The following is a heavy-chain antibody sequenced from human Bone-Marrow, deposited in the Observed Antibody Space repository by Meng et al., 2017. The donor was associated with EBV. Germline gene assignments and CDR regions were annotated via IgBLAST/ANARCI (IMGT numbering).Heavy chain of an antibody. Sequence: VQLVQMSAEAYNPGDSVKGSCKASGYTCSVYNMHWVRQAPGQGLDWMRRINPNRGGTIVAQKLHGKVPMTRDTSISTAYMELSRLRSDDTTVDYWASVLGVIPSVPGYWGQGTLVTVSS. V-gene: IGHV1-2*06. D-gene: IGHD2/OR15-2a*01. CDR3: ASVLGVIPSVPGY. CDR2: INPNRGGT. CDR1: GYTCSVYN. J-gene: IGHJ4*02.